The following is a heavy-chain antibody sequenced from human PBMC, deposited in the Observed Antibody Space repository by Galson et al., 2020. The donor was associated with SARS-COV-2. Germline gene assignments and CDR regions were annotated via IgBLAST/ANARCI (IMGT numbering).Heavy chain of an antibody. V-gene: IGHV1-2*02. J-gene: IGHJ4*02. CDR1: GFILIGYY. Sequence: ASVKVSCKASGFILIGYYMHWVRQDPGQGLQWMGWINPNSGDTNYAQKFQGMVTMTRDTSISTVYMELSGLTSDDTAVYYCVRERFCSRTTCSKGFEYWGQGTLVIVSS. D-gene: IGHD2-2*01. CDR3: VRERFCSRTTCSKGFEY. CDR2: INPNSGDT.